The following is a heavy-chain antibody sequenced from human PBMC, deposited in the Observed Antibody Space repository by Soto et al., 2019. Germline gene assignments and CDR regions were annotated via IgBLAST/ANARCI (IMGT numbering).Heavy chain of an antibody. V-gene: IGHV4-30-4*01. J-gene: IGHJ5*02. CDR2: VYYTGST. D-gene: IGHD2-21*02. Sequence: SGTLSLTCTVSGASIRSTDYYWSWIRQAPGKGLEWIGYVYYTGSTYYNPSLMSRLTLSVDTSKNQFSLKLTSVTAAETAVYYCVRTDRQGAVAPHWFDRWGQGTQVTVSS. CDR1: GASIRSTDYY. CDR3: VRTDRQGAVAPHWFDR.